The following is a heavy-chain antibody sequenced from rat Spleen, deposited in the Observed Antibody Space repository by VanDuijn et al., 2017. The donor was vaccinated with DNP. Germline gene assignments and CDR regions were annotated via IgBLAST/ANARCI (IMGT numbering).Heavy chain of an antibody. D-gene: IGHD4-3*01. CDR3: VRWNSGHFDY. CDR2: IGSPAYAP. J-gene: IGHJ2*01. CDR1: GFTFSAYY. V-gene: IGHV5-22*01. Sequence: EVQLVESGGGLVQPGRSLKLSCAASGFTFSAYYMAWVRQAPAKGLEWVAYIGSPAYAPYYADSVKGRFMISRDNAKSTLYLQMNTLRSEDMATYYCVRWNSGHFDYWGQGVMVTVSS.